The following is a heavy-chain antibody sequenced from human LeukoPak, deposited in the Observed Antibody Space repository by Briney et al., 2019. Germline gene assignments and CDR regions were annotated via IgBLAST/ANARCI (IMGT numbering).Heavy chain of an antibody. V-gene: IGHV3-74*01. CDR3: ARESSYSSATVDY. D-gene: IGHD6-25*01. J-gene: IGHJ4*02. Sequence: PGGALRLSCAASGFTFSSHWRHWVRQAPGEGRVWVSRINTEGSSTSYADSVKGRFTISRDNAKNTLYLQMNSLRAEDTAVYYCARESSYSSATVDYWGQGTLVTVSS. CDR2: INTEGSST. CDR1: GFTFSSHW.